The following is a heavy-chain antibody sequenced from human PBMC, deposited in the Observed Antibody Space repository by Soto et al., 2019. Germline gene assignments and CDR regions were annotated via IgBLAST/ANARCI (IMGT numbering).Heavy chain of an antibody. CDR3: ARYGSGSYYSYYYGMDV. J-gene: IGHJ6*02. V-gene: IGHV2-5*02. Sequence: QITLKESGPPLVKPTQTLTLTCTFSGFSLSTSGVGVGWIRQPPGKALEWLALIYWDDDKRYSPSLKSRLTITKDTSKNQVVLTMTNMDPVHTATYYCARYGSGSYYSYYYGMDVWGQGTTVTVSS. CDR2: IYWDDDK. D-gene: IGHD3-10*01. CDR1: GFSLSTSGVG.